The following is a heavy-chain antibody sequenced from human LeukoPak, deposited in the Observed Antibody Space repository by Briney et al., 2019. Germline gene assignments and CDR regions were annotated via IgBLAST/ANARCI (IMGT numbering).Heavy chain of an antibody. CDR1: GFILSDYA. CDR2: ISSNGAKT. J-gene: IGHJ4*02. CDR3: ARGRGGIYDS. V-gene: IGHV3-64*02. D-gene: IGHD1-26*01. Sequence: GGSLRLSCAASGFILSDYAIHWVRQGPGKGLEYVAAISSNGAKTFYAEPVKGRFTISRDNSDNTVDLQMDSLRVEDMGVYYCARGRGGIYDSWGQGILVTVS.